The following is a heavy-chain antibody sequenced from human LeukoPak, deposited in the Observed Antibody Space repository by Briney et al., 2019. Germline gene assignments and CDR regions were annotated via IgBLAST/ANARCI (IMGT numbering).Heavy chain of an antibody. D-gene: IGHD6-13*01. V-gene: IGHV3-30*18. CDR2: ISYDGSKK. J-gene: IGHJ6*02. CDR3: AKADGSSWYDGYYGMDV. CDR1: EFTFSSSG. Sequence: GGSLRLSCAASEFTFSSSGMHWVRQAPGKGLEWVAVISYDGSKKYYADSVKGRFTISRDNSKNTLYLQMNTLRPEDTAMYYCAKADGSSWYDGYYGMDVWGQGTTVFVFS.